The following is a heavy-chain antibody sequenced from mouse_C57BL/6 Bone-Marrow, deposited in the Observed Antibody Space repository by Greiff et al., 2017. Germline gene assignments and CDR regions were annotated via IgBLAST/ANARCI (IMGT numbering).Heavy chain of an antibody. CDR1: GYAFTNYL. CDR2: INPGSGGT. CDR3: ARRLLPYAMDY. V-gene: IGHV1-54*01. D-gene: IGHD2-3*01. Sequence: QVQLQQSGAELVRPGTSVKVSCKASGYAFTNYLIEWVKQRPGQGLAWIGVINPGSGGTNYNEKFKGKATLTADKSSSTAYMQLSSLTSEDSAVYFCARRLLPYAMDYWGQGTSVTVSS. J-gene: IGHJ4*01.